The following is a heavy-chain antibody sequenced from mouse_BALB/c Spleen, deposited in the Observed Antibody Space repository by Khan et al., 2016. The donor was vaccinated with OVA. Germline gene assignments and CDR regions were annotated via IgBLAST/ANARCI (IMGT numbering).Heavy chain of an antibody. CDR3: AREGLRGVALDY. CDR1: GYTFTSYE. CDR2: IYPGDGRT. Sequence: VELVESGPELVKPGTLVKISCQASGYTFTSYEINWVKQRPGQGLEWIGWIYPGDGRTKYNEKFKGKATLTVDTSSSTAYMQLSSLTSDDTAVYFWAREGLRGVALDYWGQGTSVTVSS. D-gene: IGHD2-4*01. V-gene: IGHV1-85*01. J-gene: IGHJ4*01.